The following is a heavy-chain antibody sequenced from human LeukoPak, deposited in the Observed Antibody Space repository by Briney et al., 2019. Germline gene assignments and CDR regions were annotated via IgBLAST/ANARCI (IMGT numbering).Heavy chain of an antibody. CDR2: ISGSGGST. Sequence: GGSLRLSCAASGFTFSGYAMSWVRQAPGKGLEWVSAISGSGGSTYYADSVKGRFTISRDNSKNTLYLQMNSLRAEDTAVYYCAKGGTPQRFDFWSGYYPFDYWGQGTLVTVSS. J-gene: IGHJ4*02. CDR1: GFTFSGYA. D-gene: IGHD3-3*01. CDR3: AKGGTPQRFDFWSGYYPFDY. V-gene: IGHV3-23*01.